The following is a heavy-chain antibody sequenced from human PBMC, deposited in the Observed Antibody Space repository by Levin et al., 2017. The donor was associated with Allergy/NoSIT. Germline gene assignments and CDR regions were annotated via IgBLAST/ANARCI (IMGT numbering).Heavy chain of an antibody. D-gene: IGHD6-19*01. Sequence: RGESLKISCKASGYSFTTYWLGWVRQTPGRGLEWMGMIDPGDSETRYSPSFQGQVTISLDKSISTAYLQWRRLGASDTAIYYCTTHFRSGQWLVREIDSWGQGTLVSVSS. CDR2: IDPGDSET. CDR3: TTHFRSGQWLVREIDS. J-gene: IGHJ4*02. CDR1: GYSFTTYW. V-gene: IGHV5-51*01.